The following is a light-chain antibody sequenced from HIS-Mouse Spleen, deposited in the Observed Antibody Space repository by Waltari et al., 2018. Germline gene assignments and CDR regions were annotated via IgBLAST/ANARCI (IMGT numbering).Light chain of an antibody. CDR2: GAS. CDR3: QQDYNLLT. CDR1: QSVSSSY. V-gene: IGKV3D-7*01. J-gene: IGKJ4*01. Sequence: EIVMTQSPATLSLSPGERATLSCRASQSVSSSYLSWYQQKPGQAPRLLIYGASTRAPGIPARFTGIGSGTDFTLTISSVRPEDFAVYYCQQDYNLLTCSRGTKVEIK.